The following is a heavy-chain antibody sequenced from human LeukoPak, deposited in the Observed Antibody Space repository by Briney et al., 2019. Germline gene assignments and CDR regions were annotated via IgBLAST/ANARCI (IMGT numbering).Heavy chain of an antibody. D-gene: IGHD6-13*01. CDR2: IHNGGNA. CDR1: GGSISRYY. CDR3: ASGYSTTLDF. Sequence: SENLSLTCNVSGGSISRYYWAWIRQPPGMGLESIGKIHNGGNAYYTPSLKSRVTLSMDASRNQVSLRLSSVTAADTAVYYCASGYSTTLDFWGQGTLVTVSS. J-gene: IGHJ4*02. V-gene: IGHV4-59*04.